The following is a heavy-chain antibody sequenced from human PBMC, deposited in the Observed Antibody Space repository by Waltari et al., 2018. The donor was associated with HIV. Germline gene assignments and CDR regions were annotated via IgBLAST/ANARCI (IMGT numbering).Heavy chain of an antibody. V-gene: IGHV3-43*01. J-gene: IGHJ4*02. CDR3: AKDRGTGYDYLHH. Sequence: EMQLVESGGTVVQPGGSLRLSCAAAGFTLDDYTMHWVRQAPGKGLEWVSLIYWDSSSTYYADSVKGRFTISRDNSKNSLYLQMHSLTTEDTAVYYCAKDRGTGYDYLHHWGQGTLVTVSS. CDR2: IYWDSSST. CDR1: GFTLDDYT. D-gene: IGHD5-12*01.